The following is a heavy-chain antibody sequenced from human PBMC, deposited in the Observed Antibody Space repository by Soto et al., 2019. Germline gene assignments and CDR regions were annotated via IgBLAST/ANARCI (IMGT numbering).Heavy chain of an antibody. CDR3: ARAMGIRGYGMDV. J-gene: IGHJ6*02. Sequence: SETLSLTCTVSGGSISSYYWSWIRQPPGKGLEWIGEINHSGSTNYNPSLKSRVTISVDTSKNQFSLKLSSVTAADTAVYYCARAMGIRGYGMDVWGQGTTVTVSS. D-gene: IGHD7-27*01. CDR1: GGSISSYY. V-gene: IGHV4-34*01. CDR2: INHSGST.